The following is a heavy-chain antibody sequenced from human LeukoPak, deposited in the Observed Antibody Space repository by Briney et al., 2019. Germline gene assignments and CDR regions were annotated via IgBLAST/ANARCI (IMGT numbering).Heavy chain of an antibody. CDR2: INSDGSST. V-gene: IGHV3-74*01. Sequence: GGSLRLSCAASGFTFSSYWMHWVRQAPGKGLVWVSRINSDGSSTIYADSVKGRFTISRDNAKNTLYLQMNSLRAEDTAVYYCARRGYNSGSWVIDYWGQGTLVTVSS. D-gene: IGHD6-19*01. CDR1: GFTFSSYW. J-gene: IGHJ4*02. CDR3: ARRGYNSGSWVIDY.